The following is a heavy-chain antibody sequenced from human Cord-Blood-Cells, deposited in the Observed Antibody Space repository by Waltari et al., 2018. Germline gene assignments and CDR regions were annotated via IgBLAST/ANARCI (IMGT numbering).Heavy chain of an antibody. CDR2: ISGSGGST. D-gene: IGHD6-19*01. V-gene: IGHV3-23*01. J-gene: IGHJ6*02. Sequence: EVQLLESGGGLVQPGGSLRLSCAASGFTFSSYAMSCVRQAPGKGLEWVSAISGSGGSTYYADSVKGRFTISRDNSKNTLYLQMNSLRAEDTAVYYCAKDKTLSDSSGVVDVWGQGTTVTVSS. CDR3: AKDKTLSDSSGVVDV. CDR1: GFTFSSYA.